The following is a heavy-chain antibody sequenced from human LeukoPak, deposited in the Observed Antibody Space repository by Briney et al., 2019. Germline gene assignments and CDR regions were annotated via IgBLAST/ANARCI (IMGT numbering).Heavy chain of an antibody. J-gene: IGHJ4*01. CDR1: GFTFNSYS. V-gene: IGHV3-48*04. CDR3: ARGGWGIVLKVYALTGSFGY. CDR2: ISSSGSSI. D-gene: IGHD2-8*01. Sequence: GGSLRLSCAASGFTFNSYSMNWVRQAPGKGLEWVSYISSSGSSIYYADSVKGRFTISRDNAENSLNLQMNSLRAEDTAVYCCARGGWGIVLKVYALTGSFGYLGQGTLVTVSS.